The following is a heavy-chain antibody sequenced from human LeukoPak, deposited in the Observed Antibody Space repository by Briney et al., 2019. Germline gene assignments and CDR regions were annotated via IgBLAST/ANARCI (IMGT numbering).Heavy chain of an antibody. CDR2: INHSGST. V-gene: IGHV4-34*01. Sequence: PSETLSLTCAVYGGSFSGYYWSWIRQPPGKGLEWIGEINHSGSTNYNPSLKSRVTISVDTSKNQSSLKLSSVTAADTAVYYCARRGRMTTVTKAYYYMDVWGKGTTVTVSS. CDR1: GGSFSGYY. D-gene: IGHD4-17*01. J-gene: IGHJ6*03. CDR3: ARRGRMTTVTKAYYYMDV.